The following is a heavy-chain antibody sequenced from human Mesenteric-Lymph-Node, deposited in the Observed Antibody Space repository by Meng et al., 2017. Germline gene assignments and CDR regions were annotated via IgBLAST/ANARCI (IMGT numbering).Heavy chain of an antibody. CDR3: VTESPFPSGIAAY. CDR1: GGSFSGYY. D-gene: IGHD6-13*01. J-gene: IGHJ4*02. V-gene: IGHV4-34*01. CDR2: INDSGST. Sequence: SETLSLTCAAYGGSFSGYYWSWIRQPPGKGLEWIGEINDSGSTNYNPSLKRRVTISVDKSKNQFSLKPSSVTAADTAGYYCVTESPFPSGIAAYWGQGTLVTVSS.